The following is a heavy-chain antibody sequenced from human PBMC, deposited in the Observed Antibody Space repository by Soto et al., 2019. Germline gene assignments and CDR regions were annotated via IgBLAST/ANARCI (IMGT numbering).Heavy chain of an antibody. J-gene: IGHJ4*02. CDR3: ATLSMMTALGVAY. Sequence: LRLSCAASGFTLSNARMNWVRQAPGKGLEWVGRIRSKTDGGTTDYAAPVKGRFTVSRDDSENTLWLQMNSLKTEDTAVYYCATLSMMTALGVAYWGQGIMVTVSS. D-gene: IGHD2-21*02. CDR2: IRSKTDGGTT. CDR1: GFTLSNAR. V-gene: IGHV3-15*07.